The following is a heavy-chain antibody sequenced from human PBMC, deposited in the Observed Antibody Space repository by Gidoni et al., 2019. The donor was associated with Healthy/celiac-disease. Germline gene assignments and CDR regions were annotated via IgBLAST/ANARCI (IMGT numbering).Heavy chain of an antibody. J-gene: IGHJ5*02. D-gene: IGHD3-3*01. CDR2: IYSGGST. Sequence: EVQLVESGGGLVQPGGSLRLSCAASGFTVSSNYMSWVRQAPGKGLEWVSVIYSGGSTYYADSVKGRFTISRDNSKNTLYLQMNSLRAEDTAVYYCAREERGYYDFWSGAPDWFDPWGQGTLVTVSS. V-gene: IGHV3-66*01. CDR3: AREERGYYDFWSGAPDWFDP. CDR1: GFTVSSNY.